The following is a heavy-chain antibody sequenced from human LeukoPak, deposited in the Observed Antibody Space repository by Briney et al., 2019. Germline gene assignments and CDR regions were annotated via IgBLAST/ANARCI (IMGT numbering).Heavy chain of an antibody. Sequence: GASVKVSCKASGYTFTGYYMHWVRQAPGQGLEWMGWINPNSGGTNYAQKFQGRVTMTTDTSTSTAYMELRSLRSDDTAVYYCARDRHPTDYWGQGTLVTVSS. V-gene: IGHV1-2*02. D-gene: IGHD4-17*01. CDR1: GYTFTGYY. CDR3: ARDRHPTDY. CDR2: INPNSGGT. J-gene: IGHJ4*02.